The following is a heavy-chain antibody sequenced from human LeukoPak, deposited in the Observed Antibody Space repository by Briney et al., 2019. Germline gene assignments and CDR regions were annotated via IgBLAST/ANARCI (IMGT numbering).Heavy chain of an antibody. CDR1: GVTFSSYA. V-gene: IGHV3-30-3*01. D-gene: IGHD4-17*01. J-gene: IGHJ4*02. Sequence: GRTLCLSCAASGVTFSSYAIHWVRQAPGEGLEWVAVISYGGSNKYYAASVKGRFTISRDNYKNTLYLQMNGLRAEDSVVYYCARDKEYYGDYVAYWGQGTLVTVSS. CDR2: ISYGGSNK. CDR3: ARDKEYYGDYVAY.